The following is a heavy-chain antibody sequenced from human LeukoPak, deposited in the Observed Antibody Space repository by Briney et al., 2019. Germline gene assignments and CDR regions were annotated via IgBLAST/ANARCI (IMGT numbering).Heavy chain of an antibody. CDR1: GFTFSSYA. D-gene: IGHD1-26*01. V-gene: IGHV3-23*01. J-gene: IGHJ4*02. CDR3: ARRIVGATKGFDY. Sequence: GGSLRLSCAASGFTFSSYAMSWVRQAPGKGLEWVSAISGSGGSTYYADSVKGRFTISRDNSKNTLYLQMNSLRAEDTAVYYCARRIVGATKGFDYWGQGTLVTVSS. CDR2: ISGSGGST.